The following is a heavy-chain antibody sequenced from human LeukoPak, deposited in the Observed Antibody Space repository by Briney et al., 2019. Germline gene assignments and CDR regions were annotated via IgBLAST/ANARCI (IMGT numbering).Heavy chain of an antibody. V-gene: IGHV3-21*01. CDR2: ISSSSSYI. Sequence: GGSLRLSCAASGVTFSSYSRNWVRQAPGKGLEWVSSISSSSSYIYYAESVKGRFTISRDNAKNSLYLQMNSLRAEDTAVYYCARERAFYYYDSSGLDAFDIWGQGTMVTVSS. CDR1: GVTFSSYS. D-gene: IGHD3-22*01. J-gene: IGHJ3*02. CDR3: ARERAFYYYDSSGLDAFDI.